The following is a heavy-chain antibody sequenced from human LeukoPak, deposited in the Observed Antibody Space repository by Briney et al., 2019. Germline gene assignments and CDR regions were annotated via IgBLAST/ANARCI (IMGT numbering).Heavy chain of an antibody. CDR2: ISAYNGNT. D-gene: IGHD2-2*01. Sequence: GASVKVSCKASGYTFTSYDISWVRQAPGQGLEWMGWISAYNGNTNYAQKLQGRVTMTTDTSTSTAYMELRSLRSDDTAVYYCARDRPPLGPAASGWFDPWGQGTLVTVSS. J-gene: IGHJ5*02. CDR1: GYTFTSYD. CDR3: ARDRPPLGPAASGWFDP. V-gene: IGHV1-18*01.